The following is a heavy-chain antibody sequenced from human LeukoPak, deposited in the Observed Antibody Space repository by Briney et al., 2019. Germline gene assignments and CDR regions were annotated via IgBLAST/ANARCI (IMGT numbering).Heavy chain of an antibody. CDR2: INHSGST. Sequence: PSETLSLTCAVYGGSFSGYYWSWIRQPPGKGLEWIGEINHSGSTNYNPSLKSRVTISVDTSKNQFSLKLSSVTAADTAVYYCASGIEKPNFDYCGQGTLVTVSS. J-gene: IGHJ4*02. V-gene: IGHV4-34*01. CDR1: GGSFSGYY. CDR3: ASGIEKPNFDY.